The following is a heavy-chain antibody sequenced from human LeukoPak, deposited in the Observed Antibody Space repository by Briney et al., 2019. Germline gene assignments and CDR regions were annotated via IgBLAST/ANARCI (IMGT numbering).Heavy chain of an antibody. D-gene: IGHD6-19*01. CDR3: ARVSGSSGWYLMLGFDY. CDR1: GGSISSYY. CDR2: IYYSGST. J-gene: IGHJ4*02. Sequence: PSETLSLTCTVSGGSISSYYWSWIRQPPGKGLEWIGYIYYSGSTNYNPSLKSRVTISVDTSKNQFSLKLSSVTAADTAVYYCARVSGSSGWYLMLGFDYWGRGTLVTVSS. V-gene: IGHV4-59*01.